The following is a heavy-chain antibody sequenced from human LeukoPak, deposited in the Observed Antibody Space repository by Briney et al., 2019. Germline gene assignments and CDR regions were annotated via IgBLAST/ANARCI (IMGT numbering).Heavy chain of an antibody. D-gene: IGHD3-3*01. CDR2: ISSSSSTI. J-gene: IGHJ6*02. CDR1: GFTFSSYS. V-gene: IGHV3-48*01. CDR3: ARVRDYDFFWEPTDYYGMDV. Sequence: GGSLRLSCAASGFTFSSYSMNWVRQAPGKGLEWVSYISSSSSTIYYADSVKGRFTISGDNAKNSLYLQMNSLRAEDTAVYYCARVRDYDFFWEPTDYYGMDVWGQGTTVTVSS.